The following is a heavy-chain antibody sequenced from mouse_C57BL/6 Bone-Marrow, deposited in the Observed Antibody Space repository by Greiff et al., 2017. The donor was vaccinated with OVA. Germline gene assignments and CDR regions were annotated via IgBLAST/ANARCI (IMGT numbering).Heavy chain of an antibody. Sequence: DVKLVESGGGLVQPGGSLKLSCAASGFTFSDYGMAWVRQAPRQGPEWVAFISNLAYSIYYADTVTGRFTISRENAKNTLYLEMSSLRSEDTAMYYCARRTLYEMDYWGQGTSVTVSS. V-gene: IGHV5-15*04. CDR1: GFTFSDYG. J-gene: IGHJ4*01. CDR2: ISNLAYSI. CDR3: ARRTLYEMDY.